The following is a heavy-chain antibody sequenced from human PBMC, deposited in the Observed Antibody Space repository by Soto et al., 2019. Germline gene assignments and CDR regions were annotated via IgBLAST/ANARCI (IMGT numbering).Heavy chain of an antibody. CDR1: GGTFSSYA. CDR3: ARGYYDSSGYYFSVYYYGMDV. CDR2: IIPIFGTA. V-gene: IGHV1-69*13. D-gene: IGHD3-22*01. Sequence: SVKVSCKASGGTFSSYAISWVRQAPGQGLEWMGGIIPIFGTANYAQKFQGRVTITADESTSTAYMELSSLRSEDTAVYYCARGYYDSSGYYFSVYYYGMDVWGQGTTVTVSS. J-gene: IGHJ6*02.